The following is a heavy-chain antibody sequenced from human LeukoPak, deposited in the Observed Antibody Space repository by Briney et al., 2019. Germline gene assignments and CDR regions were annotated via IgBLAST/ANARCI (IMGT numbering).Heavy chain of an antibody. CDR3: ARDSDILTGREYYFDY. V-gene: IGHV4-59*12. J-gene: IGHJ4*02. CDR2: VYHSGST. Sequence: SETLSLTCTVSGGSIRTYYWSWIRQSPGKGLEWIGYVYHSGSTNYNPSLRSRATISVDTSENQFSLRLISVTAADTAMYYCARDSDILTGREYYFDYWGQGTLVTVSS. D-gene: IGHD3-9*01. CDR1: GGSIRTYY.